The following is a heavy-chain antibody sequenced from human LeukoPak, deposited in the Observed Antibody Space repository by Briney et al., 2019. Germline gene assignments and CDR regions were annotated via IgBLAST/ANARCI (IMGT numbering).Heavy chain of an antibody. CDR1: GYTFTSYG. CDR2: ISAYNGNT. D-gene: IGHD3-22*01. CDR3: ARGPPRYDSGNNWFDP. J-gene: IGHJ5*02. Sequence: GASVKVSCKASGYTFTSYGISWVRQAPGQGLEWMGWISAYNGNTNYAQKLQGRVTMTTDASTSTAYMELRSLRSDDTAVYYCARGPPRYDSGNNWFDPWGQGTLVTVSS. V-gene: IGHV1-18*01.